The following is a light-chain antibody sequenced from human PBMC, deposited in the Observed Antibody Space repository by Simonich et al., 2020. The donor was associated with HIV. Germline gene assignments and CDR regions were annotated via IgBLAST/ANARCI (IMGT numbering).Light chain of an antibody. V-gene: IGKV3-15*01. CDR1: QSVSSN. J-gene: IGKJ1*01. CDR2: GAS. Sequence: EIVMTQSPATLSVSPGERATLSCRASQSVSSNLAWYQQKPGPAPRLLIYGASTRATGIPARFSGSGSGTEFTLTISSLQPDDFATYYCQQYNNYRTFGQGTKVEIK. CDR3: QQYNNYRT.